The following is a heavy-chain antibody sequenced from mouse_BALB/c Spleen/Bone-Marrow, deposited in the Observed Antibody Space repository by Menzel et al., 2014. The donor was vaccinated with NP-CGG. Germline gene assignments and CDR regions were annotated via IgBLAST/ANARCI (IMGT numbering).Heavy chain of an antibody. CDR3: ARSYYDYDRAWFAY. J-gene: IGHJ3*01. Sequence: VQLQQSGAELARPGASVKMSCKASGYTFTSYTMHWVNQRPGQGLEWIGYINPSSGYTNYNQKFKDKATLTADKSSSTAYMQLSSLTSEDSVVYYSARSYYDYDRAWFAYWGQGTLVTVSA. V-gene: IGHV1-4*01. CDR2: INPSSGYT. CDR1: GYTFTSYT. D-gene: IGHD2-4*01.